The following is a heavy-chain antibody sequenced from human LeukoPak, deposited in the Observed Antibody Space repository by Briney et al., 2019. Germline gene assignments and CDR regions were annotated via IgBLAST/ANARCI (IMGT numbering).Heavy chain of an antibody. CDR3: ARGYGAFDI. Sequence: GGSLRLSCAASGFTFSNYAMRWVRQAPGKGLEWVSGISGGDGSTNYADSVKGRFTISRDNSKNTLYLQMYSLRVEDTALYYCARGYGAFDIWGQGTLVTVSS. V-gene: IGHV3-23*01. D-gene: IGHD4/OR15-4a*01. CDR2: ISGGDGST. J-gene: IGHJ4*02. CDR1: GFTFSNYA.